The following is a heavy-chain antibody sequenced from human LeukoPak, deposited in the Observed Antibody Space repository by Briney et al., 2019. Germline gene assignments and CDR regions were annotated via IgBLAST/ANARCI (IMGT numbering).Heavy chain of an antibody. J-gene: IGHJ4*02. D-gene: IGHD3-22*01. V-gene: IGHV1-69*05. CDR2: IIPIFGTA. CDR1: GGTFSSYA. Sequence: SVTVSCKASGGTFSSYAISWVRQAPGQGLEWMGGIIPIFGTANYAQKFQGRVTITTDESTSTAYMELSSLRSEDTAVYYCALAFRDSSGYYYWGQGTLVTVSS. CDR3: ALAFRDSSGYYY.